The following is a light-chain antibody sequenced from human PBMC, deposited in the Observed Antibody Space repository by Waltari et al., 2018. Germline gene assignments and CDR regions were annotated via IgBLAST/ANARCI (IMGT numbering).Light chain of an antibody. J-gene: IGLJ2*01. V-gene: IGLV1-40*01. Sequence: QSVLTQPPSVSGAPGQRVTIPCPGRISNTGAGHDVQCYQQLPGTAHKLLIYGISVRPSGVPNRFSHSKSGASASLAIPGLQADDEGHYYCQSYDSSLDSVVFGGGTKLTVL. CDR1: ISNTGAGHD. CDR3: QSYDSSLDSVV. CDR2: GIS.